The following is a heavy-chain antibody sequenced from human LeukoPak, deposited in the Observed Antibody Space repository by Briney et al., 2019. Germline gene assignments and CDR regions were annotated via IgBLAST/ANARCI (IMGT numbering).Heavy chain of an antibody. CDR3: ARDEQQMVNWYLDL. CDR1: GFIFSFYS. D-gene: IGHD6-13*01. Sequence: PGGSLRLSCAASGFIFSFYSMNWVRQAPGKGLEWIANISSSSSTTYYADSVKGRFTISRDNAKNSLYLQMNSLRDEDTAVYYCARDEQQMVNWYLDLWGRGTLVTVSS. V-gene: IGHV3-48*02. CDR2: ISSSSSTT. J-gene: IGHJ2*01.